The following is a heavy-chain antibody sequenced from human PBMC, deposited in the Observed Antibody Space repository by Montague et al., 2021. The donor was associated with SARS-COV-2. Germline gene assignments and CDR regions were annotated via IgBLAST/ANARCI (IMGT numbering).Heavy chain of an antibody. D-gene: IGHD4-17*01. CDR1: GASFNNYY. J-gene: IGHJ5*02. CDR3: ARHRNYGDHSLDNWFHP. V-gene: IGHV4-59*05. Sequence: SETPSLTCDVSGASFNNYYWSWVRQPPGKGLDWIGTIYNSGTTYYNPSLKSRLTISIDTSKNQFSLKLSSVTAADTAVYYCARHRNYGDHSLDNWFHPWGQGTLVTVSS. CDR2: IYNSGTT.